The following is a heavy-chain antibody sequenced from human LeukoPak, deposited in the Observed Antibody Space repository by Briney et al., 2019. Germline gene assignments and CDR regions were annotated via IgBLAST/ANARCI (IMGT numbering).Heavy chain of an antibody. V-gene: IGHV1-2*06. CDR3: ARGTSSGNSNWFDA. J-gene: IGHJ5*02. D-gene: IGHD4-23*01. CDR1: GYTLTELS. Sequence: GASVKVSCKVSGYTLTELSMHWVRQAPGQGLEWMGRFNPGSGDTKYAQKFQDRVTMTRDTSISTAYMDLSRLTSDDTAVYYCARGTSSGNSNWFDAWGQGTLVTVSS. CDR2: FNPGSGDT.